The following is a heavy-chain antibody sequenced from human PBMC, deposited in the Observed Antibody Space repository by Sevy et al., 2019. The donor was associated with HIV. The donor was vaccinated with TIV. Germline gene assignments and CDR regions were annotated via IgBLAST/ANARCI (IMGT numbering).Heavy chain of an antibody. J-gene: IGHJ4*02. V-gene: IGHV3-21*01. D-gene: IGHD6-19*01. CDR2: ISSSSSYI. CDR3: ARYIAVAGTSGIDY. Sequence: GGSLRLSCAASGFTFSSYSMNWVRQAPGKGLEWVSSISSSSSYIYYADSVKGRFTISRDNAKNSLYLQMNSLRAEDTAVYYCARYIAVAGTSGIDYWGQGALVTVSS. CDR1: GFTFSSYS.